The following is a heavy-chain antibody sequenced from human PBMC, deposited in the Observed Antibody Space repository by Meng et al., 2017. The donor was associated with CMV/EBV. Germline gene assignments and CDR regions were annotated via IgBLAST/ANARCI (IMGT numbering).Heavy chain of an antibody. CDR1: GYTFTSDY. Sequence: ASAKVSCKASGYTFTSDYMHWVRQAPGQGLEWMGIIKPSGGSTSYAQKFQGRVTMTRDTSTSTVYMELSSLRSQDTAVYYCSRVISDQLLSYFDYWGQGTLVTVSS. CDR3: SRVISDQLLSYFDY. D-gene: IGHD2-2*01. CDR2: IKPSGGST. V-gene: IGHV1-46*01. J-gene: IGHJ4*02.